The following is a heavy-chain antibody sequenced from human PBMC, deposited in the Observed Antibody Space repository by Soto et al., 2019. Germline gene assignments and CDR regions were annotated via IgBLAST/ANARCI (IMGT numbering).Heavy chain of an antibody. Sequence: PGGSLRLSCAASVFTFSSYSMNWVRQAPGKGLEWVSSISSSSSYIYYADSVKGRFTISRDNAKNSLYLQMNSLRAEDTAVYYCARSSKGYCSGGSCYRGPDAFDIWGQGTMVTVSS. V-gene: IGHV3-21*01. CDR3: ARSSKGYCSGGSCYRGPDAFDI. D-gene: IGHD2-15*01. J-gene: IGHJ3*02. CDR2: ISSSSSYI. CDR1: VFTFSSYS.